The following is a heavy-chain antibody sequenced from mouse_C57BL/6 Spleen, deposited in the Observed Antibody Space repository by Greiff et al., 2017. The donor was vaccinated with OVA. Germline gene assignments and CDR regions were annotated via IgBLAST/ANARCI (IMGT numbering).Heavy chain of an antibody. Sequence: VQPQQSGPELVKPGASVKISCKASGYTFTDYYMNWVKQSHGKSLEWIGDINPNNGGTSYNQKFKGKATLTVDKSSSTAYMELRSLTSEDSAVYYCARIYYSNFWFAYWGQGTLVTVSA. CDR2: INPNNGGT. CDR3: ARIYYSNFWFAY. CDR1: GYTFTDYY. D-gene: IGHD2-5*01. J-gene: IGHJ3*01. V-gene: IGHV1-26*01.